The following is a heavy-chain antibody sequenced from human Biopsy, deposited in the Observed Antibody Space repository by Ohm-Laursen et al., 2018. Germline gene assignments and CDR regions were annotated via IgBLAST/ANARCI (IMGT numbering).Heavy chain of an antibody. CDR2: IYNDVST. CDR1: GASVSSGSYD. J-gene: IGHJ3*01. Sequence: GTLSLTCTVSGASVSSGSYDWSWIRQPPGKGLEWIGNIYNDVSTKYNPSLRSRVTISADKSANQLSLKLRSVTAADTAVYYCARGYAGLYEAFDFWGQGTVVTVAS. V-gene: IGHV4-61*01. CDR3: ARGYAGLYEAFDF. D-gene: IGHD5-18*01.